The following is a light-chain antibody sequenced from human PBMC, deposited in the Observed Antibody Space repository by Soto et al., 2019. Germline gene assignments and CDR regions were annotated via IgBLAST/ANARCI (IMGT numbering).Light chain of an antibody. V-gene: IGKV1-5*03. CDR3: QHYNSYPWT. Sequence: DIQMTQSPSTLSASVGDRVTITCRASQSISSWLAWYQQKPGKAPKLRIYKASSLESGVPSRFSGSGSGTEFTLTISSLQPDDFATFYCQHYNSYPWTFGQGTKVEIK. CDR1: QSISSW. CDR2: KAS. J-gene: IGKJ1*01.